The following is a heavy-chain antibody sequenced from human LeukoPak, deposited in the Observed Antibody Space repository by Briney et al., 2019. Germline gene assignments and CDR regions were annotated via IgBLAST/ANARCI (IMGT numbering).Heavy chain of an antibody. CDR3: ARRDWYQPLQY. CDR2: INHSGST. D-gene: IGHD2-2*01. J-gene: IGHJ4*02. Sequence: SETLSLTCAVYGGSFSGYYWSWIRQPPGKGLEWIGEINHSGSTNYNPSLKSRVTISVDTSKNQFSLKLSSVTAADTAVYYCARRDWYQPLQYWGQGTLVTVS. CDR1: GGSFSGYY. V-gene: IGHV4-34*01.